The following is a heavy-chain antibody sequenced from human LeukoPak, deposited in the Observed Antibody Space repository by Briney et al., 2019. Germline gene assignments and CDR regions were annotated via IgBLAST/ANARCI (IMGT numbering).Heavy chain of an antibody. CDR1: GGSISSYY. J-gene: IGHJ6*03. Sequence: SETLSLTCTVSGGSISSYYWGWIRQPPGKGLEWIGSIYYSGSTYYNPSLKSRVTISVDTSKNQFSLKLSSVTAADTAVYYCARDGDCSSTSCYLAPYYMDVWGKGTTVTVSS. CDR3: ARDGDCSSTSCYLAPYYMDV. CDR2: IYYSGST. D-gene: IGHD2-2*01. V-gene: IGHV4-39*07.